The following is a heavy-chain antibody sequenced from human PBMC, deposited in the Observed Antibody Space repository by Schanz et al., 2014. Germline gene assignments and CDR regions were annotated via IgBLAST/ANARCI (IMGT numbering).Heavy chain of an antibody. V-gene: IGHV3-33*05. Sequence: QVQLVESGGGVVQPGRSLRLSCAASGFNFRNYGMHWVRQAPGKGLEWVAGATFDGTKKYYGDSVKGRFTISRDNSKNTLYLQMNSLRAEDTAVYYCAKDQGSYGSGSYSYFDYWGQGTLATVSS. J-gene: IGHJ4*02. D-gene: IGHD3-10*01. CDR2: ATFDGTKK. CDR1: GFNFRNYG. CDR3: AKDQGSYGSGSYSYFDY.